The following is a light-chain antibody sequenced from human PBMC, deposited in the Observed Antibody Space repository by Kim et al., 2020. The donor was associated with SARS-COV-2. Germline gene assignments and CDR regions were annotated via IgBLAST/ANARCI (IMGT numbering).Light chain of an antibody. CDR1: NSNIGSNT. Sequence: QSVLTQLPSASGTPGQRVIISCSGSNSNIGSNTVNWYQLFPGTAPKLLIYSNRQRPSGVPDRFSGSKSGTSGSLAISGLQYEDEADYYCGSWDGSLNAYVFGTGTKVTVL. V-gene: IGLV1-44*01. J-gene: IGLJ1*01. CDR3: GSWDGSLNAYV. CDR2: SNR.